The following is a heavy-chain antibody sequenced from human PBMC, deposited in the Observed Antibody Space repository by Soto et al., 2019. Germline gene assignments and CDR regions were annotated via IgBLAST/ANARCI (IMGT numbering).Heavy chain of an antibody. Sequence: GESLKISCKGSGYRFTRYWISWVRQMPGKGLEWMGRIDPSDSYTNYSPSFQGHVTISADKSISTAYLQWSSLKASDTAMYYCARWGGRFLPSRDYYYYGMDVWGQGTTVTVSS. D-gene: IGHD3-3*01. V-gene: IGHV5-10-1*01. CDR3: ARWGGRFLPSRDYYYYGMDV. CDR2: IDPSDSYT. CDR1: GYRFTRYW. J-gene: IGHJ6*02.